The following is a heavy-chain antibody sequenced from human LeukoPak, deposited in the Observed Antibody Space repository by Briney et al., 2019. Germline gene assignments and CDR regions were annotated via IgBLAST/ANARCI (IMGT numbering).Heavy chain of an antibody. J-gene: IGHJ4*02. D-gene: IGHD6-13*01. V-gene: IGHV3-21*04. CDR2: ISSNSAYL. Sequence: SGGSLRLSCAASGFTFRSYTMNWVRQAPGRGLEWVSSISSNSAYLYYADSLRGRFTISRDNAKNSLSLQMNSLRAADTAVYYCAKKWQQLVDGVDYWGQGTLVTVSS. CDR3: AKKWQQLVDGVDY. CDR1: GFTFRSYT.